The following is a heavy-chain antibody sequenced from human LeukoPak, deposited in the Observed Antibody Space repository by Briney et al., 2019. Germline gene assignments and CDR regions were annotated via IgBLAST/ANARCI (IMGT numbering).Heavy chain of an antibody. J-gene: IGHJ6*03. CDR1: GGSISSSNW. CDR2: IYYSGST. Sequence: SGTLPLTCAVSGGSISSSNWWSWVRQPPGKGLEWIGSIYYSGSTYYNPSLKSRVTISVDTSKNQFSLKLSSVTAADTAVYYCARGGPSNYYYDSSGYFMGGTRYYYYYMDVWGKGTTVTISS. CDR3: ARGGPSNYYYDSSGYFMGGTRYYYYYMDV. V-gene: IGHV4-4*02. D-gene: IGHD3-22*01.